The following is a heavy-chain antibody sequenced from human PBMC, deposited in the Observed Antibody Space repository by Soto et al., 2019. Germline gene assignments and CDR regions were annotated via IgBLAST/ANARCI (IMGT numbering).Heavy chain of an antibody. J-gene: IGHJ1*01. V-gene: IGHV1-18*01. D-gene: IGHD2-2*01. Sequence: GASVKVSCKASGYTFTTYGISWVRQAPGQGLEWMGWISAYNGNTNYAQNLQGRVTMTTDTSTSTAYVELRSLRSDDTAVYFCARGGLGFCSSTSCYRAEYFHHWGQGTLVPVSS. CDR2: ISAYNGNT. CDR3: ARGGLGFCSSTSCYRAEYFHH. CDR1: GYTFTTYG.